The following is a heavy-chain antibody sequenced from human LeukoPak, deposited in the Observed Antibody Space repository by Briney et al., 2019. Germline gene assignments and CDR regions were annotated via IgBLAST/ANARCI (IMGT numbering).Heavy chain of an antibody. D-gene: IGHD3-22*01. V-gene: IGHV1-18*01. Sequence: GASVMVSCKTSGYTFTNHGISWVRQAPGQGLEWMGWISGYNGNTNYVQKFRGRVTMTTDTSTSTAYMELSSLRSEDTAVYYCAARAGQVYYDSSGPLDYWGQGTLVTVSS. J-gene: IGHJ4*02. CDR3: AARAGQVYYDSSGPLDY. CDR2: ISGYNGNT. CDR1: GYTFTNHG.